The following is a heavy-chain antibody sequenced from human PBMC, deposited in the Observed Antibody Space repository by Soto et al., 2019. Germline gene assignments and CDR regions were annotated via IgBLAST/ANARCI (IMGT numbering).Heavy chain of an antibody. D-gene: IGHD3-22*01. J-gene: IGHJ3*02. CDR2: ISSNSKTK. CDR1: RFTFSNYR. V-gene: IGHV3-48*02. CDR3: ARDPGFYDSSGYFYGYGLDI. Sequence: GGSLRLSCAASRFTFSNYRMNWVRQAPGKGLEWISYISSNSKTKNYADSVKGRFTISRDNAKNSLYLQMNSLRDEDTAVYYCARDPGFYDSSGYFYGYGLDIWGQGTMVTVSS.